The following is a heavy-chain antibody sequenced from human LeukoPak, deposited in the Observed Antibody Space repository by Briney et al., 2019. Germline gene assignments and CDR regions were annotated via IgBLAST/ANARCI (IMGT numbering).Heavy chain of an antibody. CDR1: GYTFTSYA. J-gene: IGHJ6*02. CDR3: ASVRGPGSTSPLGVDV. D-gene: IGHD2-2*01. CDR2: INAGNGNT. Sequence: AASVKVSCKASGYTFTSYAMHWVRQAPGQRLEWMGWINAGNGNTKYSQKFQGRVTITRDTSASTAYMELSSLRSEDTAVYYCASVRGPGSTSPLGVDVWGQGTTVTVSS. V-gene: IGHV1-3*01.